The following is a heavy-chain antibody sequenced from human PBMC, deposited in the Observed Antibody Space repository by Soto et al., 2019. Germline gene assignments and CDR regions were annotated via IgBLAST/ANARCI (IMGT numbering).Heavy chain of an antibody. Sequence: PGESLKISCKGSGYNFNIYWIGWVRQMPWKGLEWMGIIYPGDSNTRYSPSFQGQVTISADKSISTAYLQWSSLKASDTAIYYCARTSTNWFDPWGQGTLVTVSS. D-gene: IGHD4-17*01. CDR2: IYPGDSNT. CDR3: ARTSTNWFDP. V-gene: IGHV5-51*01. CDR1: GYNFNIYW. J-gene: IGHJ5*02.